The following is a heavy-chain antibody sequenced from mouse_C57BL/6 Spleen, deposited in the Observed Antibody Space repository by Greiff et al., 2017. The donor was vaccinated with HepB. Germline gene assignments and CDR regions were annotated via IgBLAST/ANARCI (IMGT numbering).Heavy chain of an antibody. CDR1: GYTFTSYW. Sequence: VQLQQPGAELVKPGASVKLSCKASGYTFTSYWMHWVKQRPGQGLEWIGMIHPNSGSTNYNEKFKSKATLTVDKSSSTAYMQLSSLTSEDSAVYYCARSDTTDPTYYAMDYWGQGTSVTVSS. D-gene: IGHD1-1*01. CDR2: IHPNSGST. CDR3: ARSDTTDPTYYAMDY. V-gene: IGHV1-64*01. J-gene: IGHJ4*01.